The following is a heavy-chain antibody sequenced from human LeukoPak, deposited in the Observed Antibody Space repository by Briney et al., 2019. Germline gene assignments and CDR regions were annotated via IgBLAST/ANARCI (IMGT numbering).Heavy chain of an antibody. D-gene: IGHD3-3*01. CDR2: IIPIFGIA. J-gene: IGHJ4*02. V-gene: IGHV1-69*04. CDR1: GGTFSSYA. CDR3: AREYFWSGYSPTSRQYFDY. Sequence: ASVKVSCKASGGTFSSYAISWVRQAPGQGLEWMGRIIPIFGIANYAQKLQGRVTITADKSTSTACMELSSLRSEDTAVYYCAREYFWSGYSPTSRQYFDYWGQGTLVTVSS.